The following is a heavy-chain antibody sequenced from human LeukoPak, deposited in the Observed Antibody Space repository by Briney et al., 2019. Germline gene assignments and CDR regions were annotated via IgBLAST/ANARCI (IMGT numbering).Heavy chain of an antibody. D-gene: IGHD3-10*01. V-gene: IGHV3-30-3*02. CDR3: AKSPRKITMVRGAPWGY. Sequence: GGSLRLSCAASGFTFSSYAMHWVRQAPGKGLEWVAVISYDGSNKYYADSVKGRFTISRDNSKNTLYLQMNSLRAEDTAVYYCAKSPRKITMVRGAPWGYWGQGTLVTVSS. CDR2: ISYDGSNK. CDR1: GFTFSSYA. J-gene: IGHJ4*02.